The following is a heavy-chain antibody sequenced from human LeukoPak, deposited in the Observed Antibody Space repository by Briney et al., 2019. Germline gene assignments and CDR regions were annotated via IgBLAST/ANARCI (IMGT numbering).Heavy chain of an antibody. V-gene: IGHV3-15*01. D-gene: IGHD3-3*01. CDR1: GFTFSKAY. CDR3: TTAPVESYYYYYMDV. CDR2: FKSKTDSGTT. J-gene: IGHJ6*03. Sequence: GGSLRLPCRACGFTFSKAYELWVRQSRGKGLVWVGRFKSKTDSGTTDYAAPLKGRFTITRDDSKNTLYLQMNSLKTEDTAVYYCTTAPVESYYYYYMDVWGKGTTVTVSS.